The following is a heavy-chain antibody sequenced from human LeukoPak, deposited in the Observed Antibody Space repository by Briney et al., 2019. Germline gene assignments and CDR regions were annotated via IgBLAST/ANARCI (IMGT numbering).Heavy chain of an antibody. CDR3: ARAAYSSTWYSRYFDL. CDR2: ISSSSSYI. D-gene: IGHD6-13*01. V-gene: IGHV3-21*01. CDR1: GFTFSNAS. J-gene: IGHJ2*01. Sequence: GGSLRLSCAASGFTFSNASMNWVRQAPGKGLEWVSSISSSSSYIYYADSVKGRFTISRDNAKNSLYLQMNSLRAGDTAVYYCARAAYSSTWYSRYFDLWGRGTLVTVSS.